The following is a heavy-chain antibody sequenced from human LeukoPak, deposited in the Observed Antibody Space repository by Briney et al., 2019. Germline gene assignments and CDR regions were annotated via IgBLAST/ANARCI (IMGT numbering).Heavy chain of an antibody. V-gene: IGHV3-23*01. CDR1: GFTFSNYG. D-gene: IGHD5-18*01. Sequence: GGSLRLSCAASGFTFSNYGMSWARQAPGKGLEWVSVISVVGDTTYYADSVKGRFTISRDNSKNTVFLQMNSLRAEDTAVYYCAKIYSYGYRDFDYWGQGTLVTVSS. CDR2: ISVVGDTT. CDR3: AKIYSYGYRDFDY. J-gene: IGHJ4*02.